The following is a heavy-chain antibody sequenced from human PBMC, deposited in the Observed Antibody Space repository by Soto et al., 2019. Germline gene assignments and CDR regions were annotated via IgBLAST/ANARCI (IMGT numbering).Heavy chain of an antibody. J-gene: IGHJ6*02. V-gene: IGHV1-69*01. CDR1: GGTFSSYA. D-gene: IGHD1-26*01. CDR2: IIPIFGTA. CDR3: ASPRGELLHYYDGMDV. Sequence: QVQLVQSGAEVKKPGSSVKVSCKASGGTFSSYAISWVRQAPGQGLEWMGGIIPIFGTANYAQKFQGRVTITADESTSTADMELSSLRSEDTAVYYCASPRGELLHYYDGMDVWGQGTTVTVSS.